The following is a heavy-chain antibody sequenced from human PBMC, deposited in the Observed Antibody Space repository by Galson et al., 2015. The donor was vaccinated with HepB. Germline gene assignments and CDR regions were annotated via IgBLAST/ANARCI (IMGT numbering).Heavy chain of an antibody. D-gene: IGHD2-21*02. CDR3: VRATAGRVDY. V-gene: IGHV3-66*01. CDR1: GFSVTGTY. CDR2: FYASGAT. J-gene: IGHJ4*02. Sequence: FLRLSCAACGFSVTGTYMGWVRQAPGKGLEWVSIFYASGATHYADSVRGRFTVSRDNSKSMLYLQMNIVRADDTAVYYCVRATAGRVDYWGRGTLVSVSS.